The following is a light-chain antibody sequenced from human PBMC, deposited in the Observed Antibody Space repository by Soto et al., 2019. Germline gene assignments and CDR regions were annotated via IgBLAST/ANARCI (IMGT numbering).Light chain of an antibody. J-gene: IGKJ4*01. CDR2: DVS. V-gene: IGKV3-11*01. CDR1: QSVTSS. Sequence: EIVLTQSPATLSLSPGDRATLSCRASQSVTSSLALFQQKPGQAPRLLIYDVSRRATAIPARFSGSGSGTDFTLTISSLEPEDFAVYYCQQRTSWPTFGRGTKVDIK. CDR3: QQRTSWPT.